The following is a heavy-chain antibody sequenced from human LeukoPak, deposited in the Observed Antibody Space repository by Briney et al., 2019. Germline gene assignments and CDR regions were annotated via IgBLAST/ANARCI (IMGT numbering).Heavy chain of an antibody. D-gene: IGHD6-19*01. J-gene: IGHJ4*02. CDR2: ISAYNGNT. CDR1: GYTFTSYG. V-gene: IGHV1-18*04. Sequence: GPPVKVSCKASGYTFTSYGISWVRQAPGQGLEWMGWISAYNGNTNYAHKLQGRVTMTTDTPTSTAYMELRSLRSDDTAVYYCARSTDWLGYFDYWGQGTLVTVSS. CDR3: ARSTDWLGYFDY.